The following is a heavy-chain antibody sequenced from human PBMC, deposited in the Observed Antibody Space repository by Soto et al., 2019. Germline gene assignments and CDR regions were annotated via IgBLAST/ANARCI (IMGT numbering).Heavy chain of an antibody. CDR1: GVSFNNNG. Sequence: QVQLVQSGAEVKKPGSSVKVSCKTSGVSFNNNGIGWVRQAPGHGLEWMGGVSPPFRTSNYARKFQGRISLTADAYTGTVNMELSSLTPQDTAQYYCSRVPYYRSGRYSPYAMDVWGQGTRVTVSS. CDR2: VSPPFRTS. D-gene: IGHD3-10*01. J-gene: IGHJ6*02. CDR3: SRVPYYRSGRYSPYAMDV. V-gene: IGHV1-69*01.